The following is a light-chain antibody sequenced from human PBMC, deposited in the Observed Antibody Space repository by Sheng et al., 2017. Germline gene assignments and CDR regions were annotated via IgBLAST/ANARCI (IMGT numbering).Light chain of an antibody. CDR1: QSISSY. V-gene: IGKV1-39*01. Sequence: DIQMTQSPSSLSASVGDRVTITCRASQSISSYLNWYQQKPGKAPKLLIYGASSLQSGVPSRFSGSGSGTDFTLTISSLQPEDFATYYCQQTNSLPLTFGGGTKVDIK. J-gene: IGKJ4*01. CDR2: GAS. CDR3: QQTNSLPLT.